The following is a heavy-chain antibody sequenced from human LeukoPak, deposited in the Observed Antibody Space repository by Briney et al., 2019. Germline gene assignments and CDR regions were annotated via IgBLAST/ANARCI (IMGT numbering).Heavy chain of an antibody. V-gene: IGHV3-48*04. CDR3: ARARRDGYTGIDWFDP. D-gene: IGHD5-24*01. CDR2: ISSSSSTI. Sequence: GGSLRLSCAASGFTFSSYAMSWVRQAPGKGLEWVSYISSSSSTIYYADSVKGRFTISRDNAKNSLYLQMNSLRAEDTAVYYCARARRDGYTGIDWFDPWGQGTLVTVSS. CDR1: GFTFSSYA. J-gene: IGHJ5*02.